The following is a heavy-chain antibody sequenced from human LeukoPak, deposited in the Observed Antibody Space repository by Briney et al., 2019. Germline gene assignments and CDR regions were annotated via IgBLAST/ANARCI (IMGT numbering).Heavy chain of an antibody. CDR2: IRYDGSNK. D-gene: IGHD6-13*01. Sequence: GGSLRLSCAASGFTFSSYGMHWVRQAPGKGLEWVAFIRYDGSNKYYADSLKGRFTISRDNSKNTLYLEMNSLRAEDTAVYYCAKDLVRAPGPWGQGTLVTVSS. J-gene: IGHJ5*02. CDR3: AKDLVRAPGP. V-gene: IGHV3-30*02. CDR1: GFTFSSYG.